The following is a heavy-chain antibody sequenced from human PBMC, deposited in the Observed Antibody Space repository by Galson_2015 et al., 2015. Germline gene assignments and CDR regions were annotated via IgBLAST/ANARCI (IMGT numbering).Heavy chain of an antibody. CDR1: GFTVATHY. Sequence: SLRLSCAASGFTVATHYMSWVRQAPGKGLEWVSVIYSDGRSFYGASVTGRFAISSDSSKNALDLQMNSLRAEDTAVYYCARAPLRDYGDYLDYWGQGALVTVSS. J-gene: IGHJ4*02. V-gene: IGHV3-53*01. CDR2: IYSDGRS. CDR3: ARAPLRDYGDYLDY. D-gene: IGHD4-17*01.